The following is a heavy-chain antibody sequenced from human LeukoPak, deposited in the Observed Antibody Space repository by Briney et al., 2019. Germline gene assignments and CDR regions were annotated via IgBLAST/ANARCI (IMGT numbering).Heavy chain of an antibody. CDR1: GFTLINYN. D-gene: IGHD2-2*03. V-gene: IGHV3-11*01. CDR2: LNPTATSV. CDR3: ARDRGWIRDY. Sequence: GGSLRLSCVASGFTLINYNMIWVRQAPGKEPEWISILNPTATSVMYADSLKGRFSVSRDNAKNTFFLHMNRLTVEDTAMYYCARDRGWIRDYWGRGTPVTVSS. J-gene: IGHJ4*02.